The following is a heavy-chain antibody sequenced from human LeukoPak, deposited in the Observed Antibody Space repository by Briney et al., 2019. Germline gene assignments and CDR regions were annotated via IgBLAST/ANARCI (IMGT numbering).Heavy chain of an antibody. Sequence: ASVKVSCKASGYTFTSYVMHWVRQAPGQRLEWMGWINAGEGNTKYSQEFQGRVTITRDTSASTAYMELSSLRSEDMAVYYCARAVGAVAAWFDPWGQGTLVTVSS. D-gene: IGHD6-19*01. CDR1: GYTFTSYV. V-gene: IGHV1-3*03. CDR3: ARAVGAVAAWFDP. J-gene: IGHJ5*02. CDR2: INAGEGNT.